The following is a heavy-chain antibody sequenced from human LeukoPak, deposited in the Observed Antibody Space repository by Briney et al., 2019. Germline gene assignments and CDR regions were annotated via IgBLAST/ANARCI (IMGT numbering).Heavy chain of an antibody. V-gene: IGHV4-59*11. CDR2: IYYSGST. J-gene: IGHJ4*02. CDR1: GGSISSHY. CDR3: ARVGEQPSGSYDLDY. Sequence: SETLTLTGTVPGGSISSHYWSWIRQPPGKGLEWIGYIYYSGSTHYNPSPKSRVTISVHTSKNQLSLKLSSVTAADTAVYYCARVGEQPSGSYDLDYWGQGTLVTVSS. D-gene: IGHD1-26*01.